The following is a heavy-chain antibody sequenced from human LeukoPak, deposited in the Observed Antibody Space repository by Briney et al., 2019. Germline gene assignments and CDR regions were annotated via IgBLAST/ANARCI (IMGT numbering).Heavy chain of an antibody. CDR2: IRSKANSYAT. CDR1: GFTFSGSA. J-gene: IGHJ5*02. V-gene: IGHV3-73*01. D-gene: IGHD3-22*01. Sequence: GGSLRLSCAASGFTFSGSAMHWFRQASGKGLEWVGRIRSKANSYATAYAASVKGRFTISRDDSKNTAYLQMNSLKTEDTAVYYCTRSAYYYDSSGYYIWFDPWGQGTLVTVSS. CDR3: TRSAYYYDSSGYYIWFDP.